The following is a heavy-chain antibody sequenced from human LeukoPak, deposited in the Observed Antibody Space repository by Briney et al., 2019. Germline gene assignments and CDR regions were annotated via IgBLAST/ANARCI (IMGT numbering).Heavy chain of an antibody. J-gene: IGHJ5*02. V-gene: IGHV1-8*01. CDR2: MNPNSGNT. D-gene: IGHD3-10*01. Sequence: ASVKVSCKASGYTFTSYDINWVRQATGQGLEWMGWMNPNSGNTGYAQKFQGRVTMTRNTSISTAYMELSSLRSEGTAVYYCARGNFGLRWFDPWGQGTLVTVSS. CDR3: ARGNFGLRWFDP. CDR1: GYTFTSYD.